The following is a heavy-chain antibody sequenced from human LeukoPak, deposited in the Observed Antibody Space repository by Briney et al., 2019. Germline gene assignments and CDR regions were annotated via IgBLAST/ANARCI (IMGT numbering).Heavy chain of an antibody. CDR3: ARELIGQYCSGGSCYNFYYYYYMDV. D-gene: IGHD2-15*01. CDR2: IYTSGST. V-gene: IGHV4-4*07. J-gene: IGHJ6*03. Sequence: PSETLSLTCPGTLCFISSYYWSWIRQPAGKGLEWIGRIYTSGSTNYNPSLKSRVTISVDTSNTQFSLKLSSVTAADTAVYYCARELIGQYCSGGSCYNFYYYYYMDVWGKGTTVTVSS. CDR1: LCFISSYY.